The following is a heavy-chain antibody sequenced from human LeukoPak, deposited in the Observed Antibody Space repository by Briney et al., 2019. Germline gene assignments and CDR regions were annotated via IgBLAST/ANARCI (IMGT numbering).Heavy chain of an antibody. CDR3: ARGVVVAAFYFDY. CDR2: IYHSGST. J-gene: IGHJ4*02. CDR1: GGSISSSNW. Sequence: SETLSLTCAVSGGSISSSNWWSWVRQPPGKGLEWIGGIYHSGSTNYNPSLKSRVAISVDKSKNQFSLKLSSVTAADTAVYYCARGVVVAAFYFDYWGQGTLVTVSS. D-gene: IGHD2-15*01. V-gene: IGHV4-4*02.